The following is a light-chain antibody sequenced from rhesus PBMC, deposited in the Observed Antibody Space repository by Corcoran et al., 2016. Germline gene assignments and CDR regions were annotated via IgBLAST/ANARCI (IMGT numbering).Light chain of an antibody. CDR2: EVS. V-gene: IGLV2-32*02. CDR1: SSDICGYNN. J-gene: IGLJ1*01. CDR3: SSYAGSNTFI. Sequence: QAALTQPRSVSGSPGQSVTSSCTGTSSDICGYNNVSWYQQHPGTAPKLMIYEVSKRPSGVSDRVSGSKSGNTASLTISGLQAEDEADYYCSSYAGSNTFIFGAGTRLTVL.